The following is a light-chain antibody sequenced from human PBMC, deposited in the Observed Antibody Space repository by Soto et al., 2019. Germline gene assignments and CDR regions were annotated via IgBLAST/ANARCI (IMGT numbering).Light chain of an antibody. CDR1: QDISTH. CDR2: DAS. V-gene: IGKV1-33*01. Sequence: DIQMTQSPSSLSASVGDRVTITCQASQDISTHLNWYQQQPGKAPKLLICDASSLEPGVPSRFSGGGSGTDFTFTINNLQPEDVATYYCQQYHNLFTFGPGTKLDIK. CDR3: QQYHNLFT. J-gene: IGKJ3*01.